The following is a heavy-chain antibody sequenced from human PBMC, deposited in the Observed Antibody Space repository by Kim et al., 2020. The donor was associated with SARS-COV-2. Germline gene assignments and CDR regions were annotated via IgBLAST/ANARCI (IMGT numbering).Heavy chain of an antibody. CDR1: GGSFSGYY. J-gene: IGHJ4*02. D-gene: IGHD1-26*01. V-gene: IGHV4-34*01. CDR2: INHSGST. Sequence: SETLSLTCAVYGGSFSGYYWSWIRQPPGKGLEWIGEINHSGSTNYNPSLKSRVTISVDTSKNQFSLKLSSVTAADTAVYYCARGGIVGATAFDYWGQGTLVTVSS. CDR3: ARGGIVGATAFDY.